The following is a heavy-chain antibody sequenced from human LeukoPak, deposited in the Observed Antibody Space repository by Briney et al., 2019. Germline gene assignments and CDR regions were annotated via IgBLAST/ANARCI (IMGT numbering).Heavy chain of an antibody. CDR2: IYHSGST. J-gene: IGHJ6*03. V-gene: IGHV4-39*07. CDR3: ARPSRIAVAGTPYMDV. D-gene: IGHD6-19*01. CDR1: GGTMSSSYYY. Sequence: SETLSLTCTVSGGTMSSSYYYWGWIRQPPGKGLEWIGEIYHSGSTNYNPSLKSRVTISVDKSKNQFSLKLSSVTAADTAVYYCARPSRIAVAGTPYMDVWGKGTTVTVSS.